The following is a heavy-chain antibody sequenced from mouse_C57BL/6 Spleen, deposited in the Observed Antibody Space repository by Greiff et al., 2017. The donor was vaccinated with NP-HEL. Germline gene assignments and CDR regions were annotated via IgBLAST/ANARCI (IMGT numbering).Heavy chain of an antibody. Sequence: EVKVEESGGGLVQPGGSMKLSCVASGFTFSNYWMNWVRQSPEKGLEWVAQIRLKSDNYATHYAESVKGRFTISRDESKSIVYLQMNNLRAEDTGIYYCTAITEGGYWGQGTTLTVSS. D-gene: IGHD1-1*01. CDR3: TAITEGGY. V-gene: IGHV6-3*01. J-gene: IGHJ2*01. CDR2: IRLKSDNYAT. CDR1: GFTFSNYW.